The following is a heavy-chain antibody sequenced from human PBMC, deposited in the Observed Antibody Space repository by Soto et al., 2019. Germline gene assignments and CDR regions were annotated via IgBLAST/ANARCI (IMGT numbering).Heavy chain of an antibody. Sequence: EVQLVESGGGLVQPGGSLRLSCTASGFTFSDSWMTWVRQAPGKGLEWVARIKPDESEKKYADSVKGRFSISRDNAKNSMYLQMDSLRGEDTDVYYCVRGGSNYASWGQGTLVTGSS. D-gene: IGHD4-4*01. CDR3: VRGGSNYAS. J-gene: IGHJ5*02. V-gene: IGHV3-7*01. CDR1: GFTFSDSW. CDR2: IKPDESEK.